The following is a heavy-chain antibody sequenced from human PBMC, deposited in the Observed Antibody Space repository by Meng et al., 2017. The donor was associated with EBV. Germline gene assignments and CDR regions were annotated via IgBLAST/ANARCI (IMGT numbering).Heavy chain of an antibody. J-gene: IGHJ4*02. V-gene: IGHV1-69*01. CDR1: GGTFSSYA. D-gene: IGHD3-10*01. Sequence: QVQLVQSGAEVKKPGSSVKVSCKASGGTFSSYAISWVRQAPGQGLEWMGGIIPIFGTANYAQKFQGRVTITADESTSTAYMELSSLRSEDTAVYYCARETSNYYGSGSYNNQCDYWGQGTLVTVSS. CDR2: IIPIFGTA. CDR3: ARETSNYYGSGSYNNQCDY.